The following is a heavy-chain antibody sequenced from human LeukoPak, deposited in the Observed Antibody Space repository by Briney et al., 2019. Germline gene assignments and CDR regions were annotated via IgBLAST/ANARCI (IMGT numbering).Heavy chain of an antibody. J-gene: IGHJ4*02. Sequence: GGSLRLSCAASGFTFSTYAMNWVRQAPGRGLEYVSVISDNGGSTYYANSVKGRFTISRDNSKNALCLQMGSLRAEDMAVYYCARVQPLYDSTWGMVDYWGQGTLITVSS. D-gene: IGHD3-22*01. CDR1: GFTFSTYA. V-gene: IGHV3-64*01. CDR2: ISDNGGST. CDR3: ARVQPLYDSTWGMVDY.